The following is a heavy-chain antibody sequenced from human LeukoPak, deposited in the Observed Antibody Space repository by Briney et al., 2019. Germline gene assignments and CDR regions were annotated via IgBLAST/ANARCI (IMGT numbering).Heavy chain of an antibody. CDR1: GFPFISYG. V-gene: IGHV3-30*02. CDR2: IRNDGSNK. CDR3: AKDLMGITMIVSDAFDI. J-gene: IGHJ3*02. D-gene: IGHD3-22*01. Sequence: GGSLLLSSSASGFPFISYGMHWVRQAPGKGLEGVAFIRNDGSNKYYADSGKGRFTISRDNSKNTLYLQMNSLRAEDTAVYYCAKDLMGITMIVSDAFDIWGQGTMVTVSS.